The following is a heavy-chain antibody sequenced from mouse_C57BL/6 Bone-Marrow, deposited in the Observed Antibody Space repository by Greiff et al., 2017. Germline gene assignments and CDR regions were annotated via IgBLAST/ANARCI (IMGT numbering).Heavy chain of an antibody. D-gene: IGHD1-1*01. CDR3: TTDYGRGFAY. J-gene: IGHJ3*01. CDR1: GFNIKDDY. CDR2: IDPENGDT. Sequence: VQLQQSGAELVRPGASVKLSCTASGFNIKDDYMHWVKQRPEQGLEWIGWIDPENGDTEYASKFQGKATITADTSSNTAYLQLSSLKSEDTAVYYCTTDYGRGFAYWGQGTLVTVSA. V-gene: IGHV14-4*01.